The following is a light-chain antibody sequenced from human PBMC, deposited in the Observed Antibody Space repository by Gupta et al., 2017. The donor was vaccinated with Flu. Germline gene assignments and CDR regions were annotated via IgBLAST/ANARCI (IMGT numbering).Light chain of an antibody. J-gene: IGKJ4*01. Sequence: EIVFTQSPATLSLSPGDRATLSCRASQSVRSYLAWYQQKPGQPPRLLIYDASTRAKGIPARFSGSGEGTDFNLIISSREPADFAVYYCQQRANWLPGITFGGGTKVEIK. CDR3: QQRANWLPGIT. V-gene: IGKV3-11*01. CDR1: QSVRSY. CDR2: DAS.